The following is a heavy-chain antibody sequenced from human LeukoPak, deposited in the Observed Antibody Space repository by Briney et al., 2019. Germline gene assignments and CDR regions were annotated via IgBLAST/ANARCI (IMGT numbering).Heavy chain of an antibody. CDR2: ISHSGST. V-gene: IGHV4-34*01. J-gene: IGHJ4*02. Sequence: SETLSLTCAVYGGSFSGYYWSWIRQPPGKGLEWIGEISHSGSTNYNPSLKSRVTISVDTSKNQFSLKLSSVTAADTAVYYCARGRYSSGWYWPYYFDYWGQGTLVTVSS. CDR1: GGSFSGYY. CDR3: ARGRYSSGWYWPYYFDY. D-gene: IGHD6-19*01.